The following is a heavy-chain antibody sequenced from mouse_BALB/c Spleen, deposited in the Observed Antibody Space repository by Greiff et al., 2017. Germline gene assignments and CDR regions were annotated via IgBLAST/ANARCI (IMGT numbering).Heavy chain of an antibody. CDR1: GFTFSDYY. CDR2: ISDGGSYT. CDR3: ARAYYGVYYAMDY. D-gene: IGHD2-10*01. J-gene: IGHJ4*01. Sequence: DVKLVESGGGLVKPGGSLKLSCAASGFTFSDYYMYWVRQTPEKRLEWVATISDGGSYTYYPDSVKGRFTISRDNAKNNLYLQMSSLKSEDTAMYYCARAYYGVYYAMDYWGQGTSVTVSS. V-gene: IGHV5-4*02.